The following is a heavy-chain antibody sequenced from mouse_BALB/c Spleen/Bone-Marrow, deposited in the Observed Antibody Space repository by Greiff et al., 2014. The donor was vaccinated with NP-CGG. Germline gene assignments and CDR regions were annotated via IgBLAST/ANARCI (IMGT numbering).Heavy chain of an antibody. CDR2: INPSNGGT. Sequence: VQLQQSGAELVKPGASVKLSCKASGYTFTSYYMYWVKQRPGQGLEWIGGINPSNGGTNFNEKFKSKATLTVDKSSSTAYMRLSSLTSEDSAVYYCTRDHYYYGSSYWYFDVWGAGTTVTVSS. J-gene: IGHJ1*01. CDR3: TRDHYYYGSSYWYFDV. V-gene: IGHV1S81*02. D-gene: IGHD1-1*01. CDR1: GYTFTSYY.